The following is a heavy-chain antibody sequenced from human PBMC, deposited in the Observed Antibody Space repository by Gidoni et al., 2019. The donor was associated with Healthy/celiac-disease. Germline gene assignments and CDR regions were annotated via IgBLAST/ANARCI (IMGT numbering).Heavy chain of an antibody. D-gene: IGHD1-7*01. Sequence: QVQLVESGGGLVKPGGSLRLSCAASGFTFSDSYMSWIRQAPGKGLEWVSYISSSGSTIDYADSVKGRFTISRDNAKNSLYLQMNSLRAEDTAVYYCARDGDLTGTTYAKGYYFDYWGQGTLVTVSS. J-gene: IGHJ4*02. CDR2: ISSSGSTI. CDR3: ARDGDLTGTTYAKGYYFDY. V-gene: IGHV3-11*01. CDR1: GFTFSDSY.